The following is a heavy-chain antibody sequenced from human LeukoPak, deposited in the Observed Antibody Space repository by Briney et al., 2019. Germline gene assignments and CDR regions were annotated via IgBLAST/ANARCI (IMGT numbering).Heavy chain of an antibody. J-gene: IGHJ4*02. D-gene: IGHD3-10*01. CDR2: ITYDGITT. CDR3: VKEQSSGNYRTADF. V-gene: IGHV3-30*18. Sequence: GGSLRLSCAASGFTLSSCGMHWVRQAPGKGREWVAVITYDGITTYFDDSVKGRFTISRDTSKSMLYLQMNSLRPEDTAVYYCVKEQSSGNYRTADFWGQGTLVTVSS. CDR1: GFTLSSCG.